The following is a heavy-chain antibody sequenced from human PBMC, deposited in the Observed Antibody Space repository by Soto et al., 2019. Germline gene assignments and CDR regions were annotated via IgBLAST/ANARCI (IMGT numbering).Heavy chain of an antibody. V-gene: IGHV1-69*10. J-gene: IGHJ3*02. D-gene: IGHD2-2*01. CDR3: AEGEYCSSTSCAAFDI. CDR1: GVTFSSYA. CDR2: IIPILGIA. Sequence: ASVKVSCKASGVTFSSYAISWVRQAPGQGLEWMGGIIPILGIANYAQKFQGRVTITADKSTSTAYMELSSLRSEDTAVYYCAEGEYCSSTSCAAFDIWGQGTMVTVSS.